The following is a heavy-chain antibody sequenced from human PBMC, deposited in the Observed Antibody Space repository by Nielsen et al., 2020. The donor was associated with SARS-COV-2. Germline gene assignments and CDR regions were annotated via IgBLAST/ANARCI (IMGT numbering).Heavy chain of an antibody. V-gene: IGHV3-53*01. D-gene: IGHD5-24*01. J-gene: IGHJ4*02. CDR1: GFTVSDNY. CDR2: LYSGGHT. Sequence: GESLKISCAASGFTVSDNYMSWVRQAPGKGLEWVSVLYSGGHTYYAHSVKGRFTISRDNSKNTLYLQMNTLRAEDTAVYYCVRIDMATISVDYWGRGTLVTVSS. CDR3: VRIDMATISVDY.